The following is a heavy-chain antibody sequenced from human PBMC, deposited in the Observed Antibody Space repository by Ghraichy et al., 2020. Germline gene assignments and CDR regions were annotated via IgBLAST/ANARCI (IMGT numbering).Heavy chain of an antibody. J-gene: IGHJ4*02. Sequence: GESLNISCKGSGYSFTTYWIGWVRQMPGKGLEWMGIIYPGASDTRYSPSFQGQVTISADKSITTAYLQWSSLEASDTAMYYCARLPMVRGVITAFDYWGQGTLVTVSS. CDR2: IYPGASDT. CDR3: ARLPMVRGVITAFDY. V-gene: IGHV5-51*01. D-gene: IGHD3-10*01. CDR1: GYSFTTYW.